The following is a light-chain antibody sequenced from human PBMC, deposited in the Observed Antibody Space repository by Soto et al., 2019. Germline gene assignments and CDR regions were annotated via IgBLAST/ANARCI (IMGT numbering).Light chain of an antibody. CDR2: GAS. J-gene: IGKJ4*01. CDR1: QSVGSN. Sequence: EIVMTQSPATLSVSPGEXATLSCRASQSVGSNLAWYQQKPGQAPRLLIYGASTRATGIPARFSGGGSGTEFTLTISSLQSEDFAVYYCQQYHNWPPVTFGGGTKADIK. CDR3: QQYHNWPPVT. V-gene: IGKV3-15*01.